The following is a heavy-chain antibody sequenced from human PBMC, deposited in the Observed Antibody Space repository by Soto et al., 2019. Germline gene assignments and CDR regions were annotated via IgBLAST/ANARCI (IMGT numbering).Heavy chain of an antibody. D-gene: IGHD3-10*02. J-gene: IGHJ4*02. V-gene: IGHV3-48*01. Sequence: EVQLLESGGGLIKSGGSLRLSCAASGFTFGSHNMNWVRQAPGKGLEWVSYISSRSSTIYYADSVKDRFTISRDNAKNSLYLQMNSLRAEDTAIYYCARDVPDYWGQGTLVTVSS. CDR1: GFTFGSHN. CDR3: ARDVPDY. CDR2: ISSRSSTI.